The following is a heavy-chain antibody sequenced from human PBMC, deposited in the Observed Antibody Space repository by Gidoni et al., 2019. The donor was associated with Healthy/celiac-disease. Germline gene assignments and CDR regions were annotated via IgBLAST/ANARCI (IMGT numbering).Heavy chain of an antibody. CDR1: GFTCSSYS. J-gene: IGHJ5*02. V-gene: IGHV3-21*01. CDR2: ISRSSSYI. Sequence: EVQLVESGGGLVKHGGSLRRSCAASGFTCSSYSMNWVRQAPGKVLEWVSSISRSSSYIYYADSVKGRFTISRDNAKTSLYLQMNSLRAEDTAVYYCARDYGDLSWGQGTLVTVSS. CDR3: ARDYGDLS. D-gene: IGHD4-17*01.